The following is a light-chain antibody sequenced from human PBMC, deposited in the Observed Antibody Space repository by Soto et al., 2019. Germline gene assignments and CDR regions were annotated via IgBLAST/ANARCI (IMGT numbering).Light chain of an antibody. J-gene: IGKJ4*01. V-gene: IGKV3-20*01. CDR1: QSVTNY. Sequence: EIVLTQSPATLSLSPGERATLSCRASQSVTNYLAWYQQKPGQAPRLLIYGASNRATGIPDRVSGSGSGTDFTLTISRLEPEDFAVYYCQQYGSSPFTFGGGTKVDIK. CDR3: QQYGSSPFT. CDR2: GAS.